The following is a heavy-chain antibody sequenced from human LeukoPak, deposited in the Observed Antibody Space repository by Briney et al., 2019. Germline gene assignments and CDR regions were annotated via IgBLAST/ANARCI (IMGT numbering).Heavy chain of an antibody. Sequence: ASVKVSCKASGYTFTSYGISWVRQAPGQGPEWMGWISAYNGNTNYAQKLQGRVTMTTDTSTSTAYMELRSLRSDDTAVYYCARVRGYDFPDAFDIWGQGTMVTVSS. J-gene: IGHJ3*02. CDR3: ARVRGYDFPDAFDI. D-gene: IGHD5-12*01. CDR1: GYTFTSYG. CDR2: ISAYNGNT. V-gene: IGHV1-18*01.